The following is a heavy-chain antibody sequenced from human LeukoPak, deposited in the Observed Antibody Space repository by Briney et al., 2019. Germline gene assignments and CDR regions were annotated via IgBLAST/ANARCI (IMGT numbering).Heavy chain of an antibody. Sequence: ASVKVSCKASGYTFTGYYMHWVRQAPGQGLEWMGWINPNSGGTNYAQKFQGRVTMTRDTSISTAYMELSRLRSDDTAVYYCAREGARTDNWFDPWGQGTLVTVSS. CDR2: INPNSGGT. D-gene: IGHD1-1*01. J-gene: IGHJ5*02. V-gene: IGHV1-2*02. CDR1: GYTFTGYY. CDR3: AREGARTDNWFDP.